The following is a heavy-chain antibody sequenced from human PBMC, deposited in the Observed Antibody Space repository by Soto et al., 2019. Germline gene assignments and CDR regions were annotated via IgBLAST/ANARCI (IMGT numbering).Heavy chain of an antibody. CDR2: IYYSGST. J-gene: IGHJ6*03. CDR1: GGSISSYY. D-gene: IGHD2-15*01. Sequence: QVQLQESGPGLVKPSETLSLTCTVSGGSISSYYWSWIRQPPGKGLEWIGYIYYSGSTNYNPSLKSRVTISVDTSKNQFSLKLSSVTAADTAVYYCARSYRRYCSGGSCYSYYYYYMDVWGKGNTVTVSS. V-gene: IGHV4-59*01. CDR3: ARSYRRYCSGGSCYSYYYYYMDV.